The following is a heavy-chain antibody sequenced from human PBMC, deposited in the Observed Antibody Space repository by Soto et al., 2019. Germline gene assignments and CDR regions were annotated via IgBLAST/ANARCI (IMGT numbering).Heavy chain of an antibody. CDR1: AASMSSYNY. V-gene: IGHV4-39*01. J-gene: IGHJ4*02. D-gene: IGHD5-12*01. CDR3: VRHAQWIIRAY. Sequence: SETLPLTYSGSAASMSSYNYLGWFLQPPGKGLDWIGIIIYSGDIMYNPSLQCRLTLFVDTSKNQFSLKLSSVTAADTAVYYCVRHAQWIIRAYWGQGSLVTVS. CDR2: IIYSGDI.